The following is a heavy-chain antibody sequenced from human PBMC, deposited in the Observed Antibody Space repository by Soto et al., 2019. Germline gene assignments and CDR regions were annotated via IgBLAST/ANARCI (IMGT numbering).Heavy chain of an antibody. V-gene: IGHV1-69*04. J-gene: IGHJ4*02. Sequence: PSVKVSCKASGGTFSSYTISWVRQAPGQGLEWMGRIIPILGIANYAQKFQGRVTITADKSTSTAYMELSSLRSEDTAVYYCARDTRNSSGDGTFDYWGQGTLVTVSS. CDR1: GGTFSSYT. D-gene: IGHD6-19*01. CDR3: ARDTRNSSGDGTFDY. CDR2: IIPILGIA.